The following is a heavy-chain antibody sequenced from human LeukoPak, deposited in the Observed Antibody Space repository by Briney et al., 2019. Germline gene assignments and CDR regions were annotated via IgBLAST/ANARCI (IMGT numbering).Heavy chain of an antibody. Sequence: ASVKVSCKTSGDPFSSHGISWVRQAPGQGLEWMGGIIPIFGTANYAQKFQGRVTITADESTSTAYMELSSLRSEDTAVYYCARRSSSWYPWWGQGTLVTVSS. CDR3: ARRSSSWYPW. V-gene: IGHV1-69*13. J-gene: IGHJ4*02. CDR1: GDPFSSHG. CDR2: IIPIFGTA. D-gene: IGHD6-13*01.